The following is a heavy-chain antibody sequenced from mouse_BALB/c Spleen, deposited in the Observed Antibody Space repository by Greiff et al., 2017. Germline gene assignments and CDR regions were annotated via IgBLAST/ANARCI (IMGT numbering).Heavy chain of an antibody. CDR3: TRDDYDGYYAMDY. D-gene: IGHD2-4*01. V-gene: IGHV1-69*02. CDR2: IYPSDSYT. J-gene: IGHJ4*01. Sequence: QVQLQQPGAELVRPGASVKLSCKASGYTFTSYWINWVKQRPGQGLEWIGNIYPSDSYTNYNQKFKDKATLTVDKSSSTAYMQLSSPTSEDSAVYYCTRDDYDGYYAMDYWGQGTSVTVSS. CDR1: GYTFTSYW.